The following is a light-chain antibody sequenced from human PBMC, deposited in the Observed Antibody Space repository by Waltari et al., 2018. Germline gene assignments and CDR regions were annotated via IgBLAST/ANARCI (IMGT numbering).Light chain of an antibody. Sequence: ERATLSCRASQSIGKYLVWYQQRPGQAPRLIMYAASTRATGIPDRFSGSGYGTDFSLTISRLEPEDFAVYYCQNHERLPATFGQGTKVEIK. CDR1: QSIGKY. CDR3: QNHERLPAT. V-gene: IGKV3-20*01. CDR2: AAS. J-gene: IGKJ1*01.